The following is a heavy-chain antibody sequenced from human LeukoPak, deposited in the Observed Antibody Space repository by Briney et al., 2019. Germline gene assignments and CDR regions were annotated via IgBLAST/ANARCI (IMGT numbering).Heavy chain of an antibody. D-gene: IGHD2-2*01. CDR1: GYSFTSYW. CDR3: ARHADEPHIVVVPAAIDY. J-gene: IGHJ4*02. Sequence: GESLKISCKGSGYSFTSYWIGWVRQMPGKGLEWMGIIYPGDSDTRYSPSFQGQVTISADKSISTAYLQWSSLKASDTAMYYCARHADEPHIVVVPAAIDYWGQGTLVTVSS. CDR2: IYPGDSDT. V-gene: IGHV5-51*01.